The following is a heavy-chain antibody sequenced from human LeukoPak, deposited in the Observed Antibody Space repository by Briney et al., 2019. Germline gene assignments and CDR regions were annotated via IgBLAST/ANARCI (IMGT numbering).Heavy chain of an antibody. V-gene: IGHV4-30-4*07. CDR3: ARVGATWIQLWRIDY. J-gene: IGHJ4*02. Sequence: SETLSLTCAVSGGSISSGGYSWSWIRQPPGKGLEWIGYIYYSGSTYYNPSLKSRVTISVDTSKNQFSLKLSSVTAADTAVYYCARVGATWIQLWRIDYWGQGTLVTVSS. D-gene: IGHD5-18*01. CDR1: GGSISSGGYS. CDR2: IYYSGST.